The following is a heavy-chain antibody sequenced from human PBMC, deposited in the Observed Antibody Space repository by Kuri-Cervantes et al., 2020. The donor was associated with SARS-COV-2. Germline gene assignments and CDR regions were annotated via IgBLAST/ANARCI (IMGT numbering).Heavy chain of an antibody. CDR1: GFTFSSYN. D-gene: IGHD2-21*01. Sequence: GESLKISCAASGFTFSSYNMNWVRQAPGKGLEWVSSISSSRNYIYYADPVRGRFTISRDNAKNSLYLQMNSLRAEDTAVYYCARDNLWLDYYYMDVWGKGTTVTVSS. CDR2: ISSSRNYI. CDR3: ARDNLWLDYYYMDV. V-gene: IGHV3-21*01. J-gene: IGHJ6*03.